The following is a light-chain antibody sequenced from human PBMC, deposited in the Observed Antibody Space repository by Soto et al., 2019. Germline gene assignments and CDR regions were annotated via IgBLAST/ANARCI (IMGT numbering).Light chain of an antibody. CDR2: DVA. J-gene: IGKJ1*01. CDR1: QSISDS. V-gene: IGKV1-5*01. Sequence: DIQMTQSPSTLSACVKNKVTITCRASQSISDSLAWYQQKQGKAPDLLISDVAKLERGVASRFSGSGSGTEFTLTISSMQPDDLATYYCQQYHGFSRTFGQGTKVDIK. CDR3: QQYHGFSRT.